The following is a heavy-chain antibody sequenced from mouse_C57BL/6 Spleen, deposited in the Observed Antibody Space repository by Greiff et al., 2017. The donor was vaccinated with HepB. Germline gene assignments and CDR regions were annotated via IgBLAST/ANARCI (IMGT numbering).Heavy chain of an antibody. D-gene: IGHD4-1*01. CDR1: GYTFTSYW. CDR2: IHPNSGST. J-gene: IGHJ4*01. CDR3: AREELGRGAMDY. Sequence: QVQLQQPGAELVKPGASVKLSCKASGYTFTSYWMHWVKQRPGQGLEWIGMIHPNSGSTNYNEKFKSKATLTVDKSSSTAYMQLSSLTSEDSAVYYCAREELGRGAMDYWGQGPSVTVSS. V-gene: IGHV1-64*01.